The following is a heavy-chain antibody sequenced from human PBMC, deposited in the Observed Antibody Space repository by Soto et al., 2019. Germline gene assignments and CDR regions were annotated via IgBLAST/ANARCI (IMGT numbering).Heavy chain of an antibody. J-gene: IGHJ6*02. D-gene: IGHD3-9*01. CDR1: GGTFSSYA. Sequence: ASVKVSCKASGGTFSSYAISWVRQAPGQGLEWMGGIIPIFGTANYAQKFQGRVTITADESTSTAYMELSSLRSEDTAVYYCARRRLTGRIYYYYGMDVWGQGTTVTVSS. V-gene: IGHV1-69*13. CDR3: ARRRLTGRIYYYYGMDV. CDR2: IIPIFGTA.